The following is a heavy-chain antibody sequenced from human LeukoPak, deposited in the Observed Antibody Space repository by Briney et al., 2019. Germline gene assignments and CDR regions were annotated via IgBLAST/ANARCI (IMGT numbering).Heavy chain of an antibody. V-gene: IGHV1-69*01. CDR3: ARDNAAAASFDY. Sequence: SVKVSCKASGGTFSSYAISWVRQAPGQGLEWMGGIIPIFGTANYAQKFQGRVTITADESTSTAYMELSSLRSEDTVVYYCARDNAAAASFDYWGQGTLVTVSS. CDR1: GGTFSSYA. CDR2: IIPIFGTA. D-gene: IGHD6-13*01. J-gene: IGHJ4*02.